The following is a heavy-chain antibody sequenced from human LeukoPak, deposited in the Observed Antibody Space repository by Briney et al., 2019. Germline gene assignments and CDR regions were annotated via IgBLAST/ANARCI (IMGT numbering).Heavy chain of an antibody. Sequence: GGSLRLSCAASGFTFSSYAMSWVRQAPGKGLEWVAVISYDGSNKYYADSVKGRFTISRDNSKNTLYLQMNSLRAEDTAVYYCARDGIEYSSSLIYFDYWGQGTLVTVSS. CDR2: ISYDGSNK. V-gene: IGHV3-30-3*01. J-gene: IGHJ4*02. CDR3: ARDGIEYSSSLIYFDY. CDR1: GFTFSSYA. D-gene: IGHD6-6*01.